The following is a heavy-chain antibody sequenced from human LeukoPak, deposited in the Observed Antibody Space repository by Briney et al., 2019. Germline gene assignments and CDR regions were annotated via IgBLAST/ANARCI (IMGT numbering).Heavy chain of an antibody. CDR2: IYHSGST. CDR3: ARGWASSWYYFDF. Sequence: KTSQTLSLTCAVSGGSISSGGYSWSWIRQPPGKGLEWIGYIYHSGSTYYNPSLKSRVTISVDTSKNQFSLNLSSVTAADTAVYYCARGWASSWYYFDFWGQGTLVTVSS. D-gene: IGHD2-2*01. J-gene: IGHJ4*02. CDR1: GGSISSGGYS. V-gene: IGHV4-30-2*01.